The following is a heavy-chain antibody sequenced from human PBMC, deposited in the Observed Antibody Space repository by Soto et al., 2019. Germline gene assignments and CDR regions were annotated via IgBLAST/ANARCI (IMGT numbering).Heavy chain of an antibody. J-gene: IGHJ3*02. Sequence: GASVKVSCKASGYTFTSYGISWVRQAPGQGLEWMGWISAYNGNTNYAQKLQGRVTMTTDTSTSTAYMELRSLRSDDTAVYYSARDQDVVVVAAIGYAFDIWGQGTMVTVSS. V-gene: IGHV1-18*01. CDR2: ISAYNGNT. CDR3: ARDQDVVVVAAIGYAFDI. CDR1: GYTFTSYG. D-gene: IGHD2-15*01.